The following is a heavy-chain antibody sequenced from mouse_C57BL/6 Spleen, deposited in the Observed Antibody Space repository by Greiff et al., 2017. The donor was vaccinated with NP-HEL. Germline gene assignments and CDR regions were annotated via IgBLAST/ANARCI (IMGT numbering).Heavy chain of an antibody. CDR1: GYTFTSYW. CDR2: IHPNSGST. J-gene: IGHJ2*01. CDR3: ARSAWDYFDY. V-gene: IGHV1-64*01. Sequence: QVQLQQPGAELVKPGASVKLSCKASGYTFTSYWMHWVKQRPGQGLEWIGMIHPNSGSTNYNEKFTSKATLTVDKSSSTAYMQLSSLTSEDSAVYYGARSAWDYFDYWGQGTTLTVSS. D-gene: IGHD4-1*01.